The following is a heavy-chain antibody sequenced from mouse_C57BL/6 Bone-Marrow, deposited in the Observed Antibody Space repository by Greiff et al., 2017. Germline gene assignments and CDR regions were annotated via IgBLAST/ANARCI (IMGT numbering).Heavy chain of an antibody. V-gene: IGHV1-18*01. J-gene: IGHJ3*01. Sequence: VQLQQSGPELVKPGASVKIPCKASGYTFTDYNMDWVKQSHGKSLEWIGDINPNNGGTIYNQKFKGKATLTVDKSSSTAYMELRSLTSEDTAVYYCARGGDGYYCLAWFAYWGQGTLVTVSA. CDR3: ARGGDGYYCLAWFAY. D-gene: IGHD2-3*01. CDR1: GYTFTDYN. CDR2: INPNNGGT.